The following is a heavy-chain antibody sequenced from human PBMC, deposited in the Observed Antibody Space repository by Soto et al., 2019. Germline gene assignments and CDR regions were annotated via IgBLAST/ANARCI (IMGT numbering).Heavy chain of an antibody. V-gene: IGHV1-3*01. CDR3: ARGDIEVAFDY. D-gene: IGHD2-21*01. CDR1: GYTCTSYD. CDR2: INAGNGNT. J-gene: IGHJ4*02. Sequence: ASVRVSCKASGYTCTSYDMHWVRQAPGQRLEWMGWINAGNGNTKYSQKFQGRVTITRDTSASTAYMELSSLRSEDTAVYYCARGDIEVAFDYWGQGTLVTVS.